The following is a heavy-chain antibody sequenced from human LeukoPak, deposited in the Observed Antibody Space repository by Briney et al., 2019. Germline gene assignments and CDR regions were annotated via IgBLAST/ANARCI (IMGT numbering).Heavy chain of an antibody. CDR1: GYSFTSYW. V-gene: IGHV5-51*01. D-gene: IGHD4-17*01. J-gene: IGHJ4*02. CDR2: IYPGDSDT. CDR3: ARHHLNYGDYGSVDY. Sequence: GESLKISCKGSGYSFTSYWIGWARQMPRKGLEGMGIIYPGDSDTRSSPSFQGQVTISADKSISTAYLQWSSLKASDTAMYYCARHHLNYGDYGSVDYWGQGTLVTVSS.